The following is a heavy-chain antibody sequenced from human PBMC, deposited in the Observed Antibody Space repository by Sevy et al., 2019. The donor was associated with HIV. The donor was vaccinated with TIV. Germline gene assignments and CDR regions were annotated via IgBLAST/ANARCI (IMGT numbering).Heavy chain of an antibody. CDR2: INPSGGST. Sequence: ASVKDSCKASGYTFTNYYIHWVRQAPGQGLEWMGLINPSGGSTSYEQKFQGRVTMTTDTSTSTVYMERSRLRSEDTAVYYCARVYYYDYSGPGYWGQGTLVTVSS. CDR1: GYTFTNYY. CDR3: ARVYYYDYSGPGY. D-gene: IGHD3-22*01. V-gene: IGHV1-46*01. J-gene: IGHJ4*02.